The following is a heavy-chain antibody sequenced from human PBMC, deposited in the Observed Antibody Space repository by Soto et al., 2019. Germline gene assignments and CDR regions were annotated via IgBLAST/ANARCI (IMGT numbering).Heavy chain of an antibody. V-gene: IGHV4-4*07. CDR2: IYATGTT. J-gene: IGHJ5*02. Sequence: PSETLSFTCTVSGASISGYYWSWIRKSAGKGLEWIGRIYATGTTDYNPSLKSRVMMSVDTSKKQFSLKLRSVTAADTAVYYCVRDGTKTLRDWFDPWGQGISVTV. CDR1: GASISGYY. CDR3: VRDGTKTLRDWFDP. D-gene: IGHD1-1*01.